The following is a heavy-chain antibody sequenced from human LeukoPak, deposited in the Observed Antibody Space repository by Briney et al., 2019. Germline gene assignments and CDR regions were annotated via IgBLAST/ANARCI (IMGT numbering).Heavy chain of an antibody. CDR1: GGSFSGYY. D-gene: IGHD4-11*01. V-gene: IGHV4-34*01. Sequence: SETLSLTCAVYGGSFSGYYWSWIRQPPGKGLEWIGEINHSGSTNYNPYLKSRVTISVDTSKNQFSLKLSSVTAADTAVYYCARLSHSNTHWGQGTLVTVSS. J-gene: IGHJ4*02. CDR2: INHSGST. CDR3: ARLSHSNTH.